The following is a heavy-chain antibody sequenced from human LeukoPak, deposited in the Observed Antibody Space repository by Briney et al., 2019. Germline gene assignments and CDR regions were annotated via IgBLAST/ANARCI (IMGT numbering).Heavy chain of an antibody. CDR3: ARGSGRYYGSGSYADDY. V-gene: IGHV3-30*04. D-gene: IGHD3-10*01. J-gene: IGHJ4*02. CDR2: ISYDGSNK. CDR1: GFTFSSYA. Sequence: PGRPLRLSCAASGFTFSSYAMHWVRQAPGKGLEWVAVISYDGSNKYYADSVKGRFTISRDNSKNTLYLQMNSLRAEDTAVYYCARGSGRYYGSGSYADDYWGQGTLVTVSS.